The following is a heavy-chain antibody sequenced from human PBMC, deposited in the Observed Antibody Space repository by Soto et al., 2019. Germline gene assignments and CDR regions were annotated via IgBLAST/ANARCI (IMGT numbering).Heavy chain of an antibody. CDR1: GFSFGSYA. D-gene: IGHD3-3*01. CDR2: ISGSDGKT. Sequence: DVQLWESGGGLVQPGGSLRLSCAASGFSFGSYALSWVRQAPGKGLEWVSTISGSDGKTFYADSVKGRFSISRDTSQSTLYLQMNSLRADDTAMYYCARWSYLDYWGQGTRVIVSS. J-gene: IGHJ4*02. CDR3: ARWSYLDY. V-gene: IGHV3-23*01.